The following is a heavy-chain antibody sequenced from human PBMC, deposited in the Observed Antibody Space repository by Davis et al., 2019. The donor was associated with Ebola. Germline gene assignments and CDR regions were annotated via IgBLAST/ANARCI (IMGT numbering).Heavy chain of an antibody. J-gene: IGHJ6*02. CDR3: ARGYNWNDGHYYGMDV. V-gene: IGHV4-39*07. D-gene: IGHD1-1*01. CDR2: IYYSGST. Sequence: MPSETLSLTCTVPGGSISTYYWSWIRQPPGKGLEWIGSIYYSGSTYYNPSLKSRVTISVDTSKNQFSLKLSSVTAADTAVYYCARGYNWNDGHYYGMDVWGQGTTVTVSS. CDR1: GGSISTYY.